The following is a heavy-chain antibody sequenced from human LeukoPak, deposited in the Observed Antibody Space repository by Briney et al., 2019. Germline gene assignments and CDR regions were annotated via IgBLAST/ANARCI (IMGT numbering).Heavy chain of an antibody. J-gene: IGHJ3*02. CDR2: ISGYNANT. CDR1: GYTFTAYY. V-gene: IGHV1-18*04. Sequence: ASVKVSCKASGYTFTAYYMHWVRQAPGQGLEWMGWISGYNANTYYAQNLHGRVTMTTDTSTSTVYMELRTLSSDDTALYYCARDLFYYSGTYSDVFDIWGQGTMVTVSS. CDR3: ARDLFYYSGTYSDVFDI. D-gene: IGHD3-10*01.